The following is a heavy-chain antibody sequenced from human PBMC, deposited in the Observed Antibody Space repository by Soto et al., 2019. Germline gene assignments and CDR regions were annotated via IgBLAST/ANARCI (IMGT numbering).Heavy chain of an antibody. D-gene: IGHD6-19*01. V-gene: IGHV3-30*18. CDR1: GFTFSSYG. Sequence: GESLKISCAASGFTFSSYGMHWVRQAPGKGLEWVAVISYDGSNKYYADSVKGRFTISRDNSKNTLYLQMNSLRAEDTAVYYCAKGRQWLVQAGYFQHWGQGTLVTVSS. J-gene: IGHJ1*01. CDR2: ISYDGSNK. CDR3: AKGRQWLVQAGYFQH.